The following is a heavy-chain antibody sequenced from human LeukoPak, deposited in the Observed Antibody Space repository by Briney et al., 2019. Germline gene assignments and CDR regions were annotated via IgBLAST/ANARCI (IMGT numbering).Heavy chain of an antibody. D-gene: IGHD6-13*01. CDR1: GGSISSYY. V-gene: IGHV4-59*08. J-gene: IGHJ4*02. Sequence: SETLSLTYTVSGGSISSYYWSWIRQPPGKGLEWIGYIYYSGSTNYNPSLKSRVTISVDTSKNQFSLKLSSVTAADTAVYYCASSSWYGKLDYWGQGTLVTVSS. CDR3: ASSSWYGKLDY. CDR2: IYYSGST.